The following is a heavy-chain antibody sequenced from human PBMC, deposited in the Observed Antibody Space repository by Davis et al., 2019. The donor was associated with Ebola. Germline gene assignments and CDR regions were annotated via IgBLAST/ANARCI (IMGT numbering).Heavy chain of an antibody. D-gene: IGHD3-22*01. CDR2: IYHSGST. V-gene: IGHV4-4*02. J-gene: IGHJ4*02. Sequence: GSLRLSCAVSGGSISSSNWWSWVRQPPGKGLEWIGEIYHSGSTNYNPSLKSRVTISVDKSKNQFSLKLSSVTAADTAVYYCARDARYYYDSSGYYNSYYFDYWGQGTLVTVSS. CDR1: GGSISSSNW. CDR3: ARDARYYYDSSGYYNSYYFDY.